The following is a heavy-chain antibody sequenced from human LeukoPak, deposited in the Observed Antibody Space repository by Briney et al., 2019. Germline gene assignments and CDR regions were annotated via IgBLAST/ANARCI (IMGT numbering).Heavy chain of an antibody. Sequence: GGSLRLSCAASGFTFSSYEMNWVRQAPGKGLEWVSYISSSGSTIYYADSVKGRFTISRDNAKNSLYLQMNSLRAEDTAVYYCARNSIAVAGTYFDYWGQGTLVTVSS. J-gene: IGHJ4*02. D-gene: IGHD6-19*01. CDR2: ISSSGSTI. CDR1: GFTFSSYE. V-gene: IGHV3-48*03. CDR3: ARNSIAVAGTYFDY.